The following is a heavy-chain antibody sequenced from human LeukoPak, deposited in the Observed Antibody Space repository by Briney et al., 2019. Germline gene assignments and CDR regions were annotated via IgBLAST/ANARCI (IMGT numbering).Heavy chain of an antibody. Sequence: ASVKVSCKASGYSSTNYYMHWVRQAPGQGLEWMGIINPRGDGTSYAPKFQGRVTMTRDTSTGTDYVELNSLRSEDTAVYYCARDRSGTYYGWFDPWGQGTLVTVSS. J-gene: IGHJ5*02. V-gene: IGHV1-46*01. CDR1: GYSSTNYY. CDR3: ARDRSGTYYGWFDP. CDR2: INPRGDGT. D-gene: IGHD1-26*01.